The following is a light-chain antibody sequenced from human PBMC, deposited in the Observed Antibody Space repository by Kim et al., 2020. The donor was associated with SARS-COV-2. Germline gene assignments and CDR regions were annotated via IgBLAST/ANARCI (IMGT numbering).Light chain of an antibody. Sequence: SPGERATLSCRASQSVSRDLAWYQQKPGQAPRLLIYDASSRATDIPARFSGSGSGTDFTLTISSLVPEDSAVYYCHQYANWPKFTFGPGTKVDIK. J-gene: IGKJ3*01. CDR1: QSVSRD. CDR3: HQYANWPKFT. CDR2: DAS. V-gene: IGKV3-11*01.